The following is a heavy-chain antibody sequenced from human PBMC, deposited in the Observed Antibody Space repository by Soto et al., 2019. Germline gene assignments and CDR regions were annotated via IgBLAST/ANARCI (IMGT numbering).Heavy chain of an antibody. CDR2: IDPSDSYT. V-gene: IGHV5-10-1*01. J-gene: IGHJ3*02. D-gene: IGHD3-22*01. CDR1: GYSFTSYW. CDR3: ARHLGPNYYDSSSTAGFDAFDI. Sequence: GESLKISCKGSGYSFTSYWISWVRQMPGKGLEWMGRIDPSDSYTNYSPSFQGHVTISADKSISTAYLQWSSLKASDTAMYYCARHLGPNYYDSSSTAGFDAFDIWGQGTMVTVSS.